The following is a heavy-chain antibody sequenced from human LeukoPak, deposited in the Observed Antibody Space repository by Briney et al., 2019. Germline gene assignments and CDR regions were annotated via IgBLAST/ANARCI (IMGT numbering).Heavy chain of an antibody. V-gene: IGHV1-69*13. J-gene: IGHJ3*02. CDR3: AKPRSPKLWFGELLVQAFDI. Sequence: GASVKVSCKASGGTFSSYAISWVRQAPGQGLEWMGGIIPIFGTANYAQKFQGRVTITADESTSTAYMELSSLRSEDTAVYYCAKPRSPKLWFGELLVQAFDIWGQGTMVTVSS. CDR1: GGTFSSYA. D-gene: IGHD3-10*01. CDR2: IIPIFGTA.